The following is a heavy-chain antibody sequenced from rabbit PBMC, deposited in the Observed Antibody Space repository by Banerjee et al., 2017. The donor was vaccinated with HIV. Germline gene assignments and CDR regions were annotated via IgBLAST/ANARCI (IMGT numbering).Heavy chain of an antibody. V-gene: IGHV1S40*01. Sequence: QSLEESGGDLVKPGASLTLTCTASGFSFSSGYFMSWVRQAPGKGLEWIACIDAGSISSTYYTSWAKGRFTISKTSSTTVTLQMTSLTAADTATYFCARRDGGYVAYGYAYYGMDLWGPGTLVTVS. CDR1: GFSFSSGYF. CDR2: IDAGSISST. J-gene: IGHJ6*01. CDR3: ARRDGGYVAYGYAYYGMDL. D-gene: IGHD6-1*01.